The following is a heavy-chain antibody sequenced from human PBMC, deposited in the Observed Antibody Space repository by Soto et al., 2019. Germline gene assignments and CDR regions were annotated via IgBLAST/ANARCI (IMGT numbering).Heavy chain of an antibody. V-gene: IGHV3-53*01. CDR2: IYSSGST. Sequence: VGSLRLSCAASGFTVSSNYMSWVRQAPGKGLQWVSVIYSSGSTYYADSVKGRFTISRDNSKNTLYLQMNSLRVEDTAVYYCARENSYPYFDYWGQGTQVTVSS. CDR1: GFTVSSNY. CDR3: ARENSYPYFDY. J-gene: IGHJ4*02. D-gene: IGHD5-18*01.